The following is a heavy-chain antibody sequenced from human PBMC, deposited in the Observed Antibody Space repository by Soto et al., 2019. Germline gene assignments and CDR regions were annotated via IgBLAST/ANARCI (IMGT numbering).Heavy chain of an antibody. Sequence: SLKVSCKASGYTFTSYGITWVRQAPGQGLEWMGRISPSLGTANYAQKLPGRVTMTADKSTSTAYMELSSLRSEDTAVYYCARALGYCSGGSCYHPLLDDWGQGTLVTVSS. V-gene: IGHV1-69*04. CDR3: ARALGYCSGGSCYHPLLDD. D-gene: IGHD2-15*01. CDR1: GYTFTSYG. J-gene: IGHJ4*02. CDR2: ISPSLGTA.